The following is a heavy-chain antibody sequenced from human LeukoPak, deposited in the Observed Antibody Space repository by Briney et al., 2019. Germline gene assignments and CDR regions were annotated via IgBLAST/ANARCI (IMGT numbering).Heavy chain of an antibody. CDR2: IYHSGST. J-gene: IGHJ6*03. CDR1: GYSISSGYF. D-gene: IGHD2-15*01. Sequence: SETLSLTCTVSGYSISSGYFWGWIRQPPGKGLEWIGNIYHSGSTYYNPSLKSRVTISVDTSKNQFSLKLSSVTAADTAVYYCARWYCSGGSCYTGGGSYYYYYMDVWGKGTTVTISS. V-gene: IGHV4-38-2*02. CDR3: ARWYCSGGSCYTGGGSYYYYYMDV.